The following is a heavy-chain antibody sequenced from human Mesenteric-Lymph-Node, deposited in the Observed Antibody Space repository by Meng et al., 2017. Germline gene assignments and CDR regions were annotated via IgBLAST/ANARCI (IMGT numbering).Heavy chain of an antibody. CDR2: IKQDGSEK. CDR3: ATVARFWGGNSYYFDY. D-gene: IGHD4-23*01. CDR1: GFIFRTYW. V-gene: IGHV3-7*01. Sequence: GVSLRLSCAASGFIFRTYWMTWVRQAPGKGLEWVANIKQDGSEKSYGDSVKGRFIISRDNAQNSLYLQLNSLTAEDSAVYYCATVARFWGGNSYYFDYWGQGTPVSVSS. J-gene: IGHJ4*02.